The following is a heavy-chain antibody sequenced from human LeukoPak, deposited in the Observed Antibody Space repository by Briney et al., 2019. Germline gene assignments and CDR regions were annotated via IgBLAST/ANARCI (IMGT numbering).Heavy chain of an antibody. Sequence: DPGGSLRLSCAASGFTLSSYAMSWVRQAPGKGLECVSTISGGGDSTYYADSVKGRFTISRDNSKNTLYLQMNSLRAEDTAVYYCAKATNEGYCSGGSCYYFDYWGQGTLVTVSS. CDR2: ISGGGDST. V-gene: IGHV3-23*01. J-gene: IGHJ4*02. D-gene: IGHD2-15*01. CDR3: AKATNEGYCSGGSCYYFDY. CDR1: GFTLSSYA.